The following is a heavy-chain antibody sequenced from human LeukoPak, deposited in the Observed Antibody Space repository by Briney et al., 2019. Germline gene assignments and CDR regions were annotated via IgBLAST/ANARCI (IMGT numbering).Heavy chain of an antibody. CDR1: GGSFSGYY. CDR3: ARARRDTAMPPDY. J-gene: IGHJ4*02. V-gene: IGHV4-34*01. Sequence: SETLSLTCAAYGGSFSGYYWSWIRQPPGKGLEWIGEINHSGSTNYNPSLKSRVTISVDTSKNQFSLKLSSVTAADTAVYYCARARRDTAMPPDYWGQGTLVTVSS. CDR2: INHSGST. D-gene: IGHD5-18*01.